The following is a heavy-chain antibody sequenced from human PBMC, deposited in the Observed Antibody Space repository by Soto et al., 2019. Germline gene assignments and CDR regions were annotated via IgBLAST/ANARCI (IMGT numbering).Heavy chain of an antibody. Sequence: QVQLQESGPGLVKPSQTLSLTYTVSGSSISSGGYSWSRIRQHPGNGLEWIGCTYYSGSTYYNPSLKSRLITSVDTSKNGFYLKLSSVTAADTAVYYCARLGFGGNPYYFDYWGQGILVTVSS. V-gene: IGHV4-31*03. CDR1: GSSISSGGYS. CDR3: ARLGFGGNPYYFDY. CDR2: TYYSGST. J-gene: IGHJ4*02. D-gene: IGHD2-15*01.